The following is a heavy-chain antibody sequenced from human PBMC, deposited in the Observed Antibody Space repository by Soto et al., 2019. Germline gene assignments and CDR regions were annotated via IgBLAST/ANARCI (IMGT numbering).Heavy chain of an antibody. CDR1: GFTFDDYA. CDR3: AKVSAESYYYYGMDV. V-gene: IGHV3-9*01. Sequence: PGGSLRLSCAASGFTFDDYAMHWVRQAPGKGLEWVSGISWNSGSIGYADSVKGRFTISRDNAKSSLYLQMNSLRAEDTALYYCAKVSAESYYYYGMDVWGQGTTVTVSS. J-gene: IGHJ6*02. CDR2: ISWNSGSI.